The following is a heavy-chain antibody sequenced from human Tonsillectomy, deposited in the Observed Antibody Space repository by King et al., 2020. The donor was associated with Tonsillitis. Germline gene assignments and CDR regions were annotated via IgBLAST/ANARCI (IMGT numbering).Heavy chain of an antibody. J-gene: IGHJ4*02. V-gene: IGHV3-23*04. CDR3: AKGWVEMDA. CDR2: FSCSAGGR. Sequence: VQLVESGGGLVQPGGSLRLSCAASGFTFSSCAMTWCRPAPGMRLEWGSSFSCSAGGRYYADSVKGRFTLSRENSKNTLYLQMDSLRAEDTAVYYCAKGWVEMDAWGQGTLVTVSS. CDR1: GFTFSSCA. D-gene: IGHD5-24*01.